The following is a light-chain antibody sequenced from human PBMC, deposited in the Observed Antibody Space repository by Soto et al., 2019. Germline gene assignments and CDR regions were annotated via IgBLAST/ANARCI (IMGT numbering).Light chain of an antibody. J-gene: IGKJ2*01. CDR1: QSVSSN. V-gene: IGKV3-15*01. CDR2: DAS. Sequence: EIMMTQSPATLSVSPGERAILSCRASQSVSSNLVWYQQKPGQAPRLLIYDASSRATGIPARFSGSGSGTEFTLTVNSLQSEDFAVYYCQQYNNWPHTFGQGTKVDIK. CDR3: QQYNNWPHT.